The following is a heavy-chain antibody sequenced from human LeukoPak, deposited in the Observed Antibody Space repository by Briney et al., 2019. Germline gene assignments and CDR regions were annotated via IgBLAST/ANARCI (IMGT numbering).Heavy chain of an antibody. CDR3: ARGIVVVVAATSNWFDP. J-gene: IGHJ5*02. Sequence: QTGGSLRLSCAASGFMFSSYAMHWVRQAPGKGLEWVAVISYDGSNKCYADSVKGRFTISRDNSKNTLYLQMNSLRAEDTAVYYCARGIVVVVAATSNWFDPWGQGTLVTVSS. D-gene: IGHD2-15*01. CDR2: ISYDGSNK. V-gene: IGHV3-30*04. CDR1: GFMFSSYA.